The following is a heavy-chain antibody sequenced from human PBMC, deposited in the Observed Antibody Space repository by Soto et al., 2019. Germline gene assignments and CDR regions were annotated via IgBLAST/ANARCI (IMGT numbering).Heavy chain of an antibody. D-gene: IGHD2-15*01. CDR1: GGTFSSYT. J-gene: IGHJ4*02. Sequence: QVQLVQSGAEVQKPGSSVKVSCKASGGTFSSYTISWVRQAPGQGLEWMGRIIPILGIANYAQKFQGRVTITADKSTSTAYMELSSLRSEDTAVYYCARDREYCSGGSCYSALWGQGTLVTVSS. V-gene: IGHV1-69*08. CDR3: ARDREYCSGGSCYSAL. CDR2: IIPILGIA.